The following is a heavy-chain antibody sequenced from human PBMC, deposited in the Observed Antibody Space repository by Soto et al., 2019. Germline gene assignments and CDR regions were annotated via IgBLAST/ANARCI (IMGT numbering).Heavy chain of an antibody. CDR3: ASLGYCSSTSCYQDY. CDR2: IYYSGST. D-gene: IGHD2-2*01. CDR1: GGSISSSSYY. V-gene: IGHV4-39*01. J-gene: IGHJ4*02. Sequence: SETLSLTCTVSGGSISSSSYYWGWIRQPPGKGLEWIGSIYYSGSTYYNPSLKSRVTISVDTSKNQFSLKLSSVTAADTAVYYCASLGYCSSTSCYQDYWGQGTLVTVSS.